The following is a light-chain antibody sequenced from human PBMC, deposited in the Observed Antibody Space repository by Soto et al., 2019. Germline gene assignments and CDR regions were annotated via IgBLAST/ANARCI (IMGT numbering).Light chain of an antibody. CDR2: LGS. J-gene: IGKJ3*01. V-gene: IGKV2-28*01. Sequence: DIVMTQSPLSLPVTPGEPASISCRSSQSLLHLNGNNYLDWYLQKPGQSPQLLIYLGSNRASGVPDRFSGSGSGTDFTLKISRVGAEDVGVYYCMQALQTPSTFGPGTKVDIK. CDR1: QSLLHLNGNNY. CDR3: MQALQTPST.